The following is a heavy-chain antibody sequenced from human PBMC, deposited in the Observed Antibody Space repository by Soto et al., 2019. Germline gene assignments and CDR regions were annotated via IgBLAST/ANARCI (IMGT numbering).Heavy chain of an antibody. CDR1: GFTFSSYA. Sequence: HPGGSLRLSCAASGFTFSSYAMHWVRQAPGKGLEWVAVISYDGSNKYYADSVEGRFTISRDNSKNTLYLQMNSLRAEDTAVYYCAGTLRIWRLDYWGQGTLVTVSS. D-gene: IGHD2-15*01. J-gene: IGHJ4*02. CDR3: AGTLRIWRLDY. V-gene: IGHV3-30-3*01. CDR2: ISYDGSNK.